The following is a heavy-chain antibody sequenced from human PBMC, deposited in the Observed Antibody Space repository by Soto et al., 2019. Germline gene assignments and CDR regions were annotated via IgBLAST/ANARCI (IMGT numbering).Heavy chain of an antibody. Sequence: PSETLSLTCAVYGGSFSGYYWSWIRQPPGKGLEWIGEINHSGSTNYNPSLKSRVTISVDTSKNQFSLKLSSVTAADTAVYYCARGGLYSSSSPDYWGPGTLVTVSS. J-gene: IGHJ4*02. D-gene: IGHD6-6*01. CDR2: INHSGST. V-gene: IGHV4-34*01. CDR1: GGSFSGYY. CDR3: ARGGLYSSSSPDY.